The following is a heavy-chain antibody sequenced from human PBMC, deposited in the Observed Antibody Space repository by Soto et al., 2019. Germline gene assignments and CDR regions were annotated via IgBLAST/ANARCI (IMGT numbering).Heavy chain of an antibody. D-gene: IGHD4-17*01. CDR2: IHSDGVT. CDR1: GFIVGKNY. V-gene: IGHV3-53*01. Sequence: GSLRSSCAAFGFIVGKNYINCVRQAPGGGLEWVSVIHSDGVTYYADSVKGRFTVSRDNSKNTLYLQMNSLRAQDTAVYYCAREPFAADYVACPEFFSWR. CDR3: AREPFAADYVACPEFFS. J-gene: IGHJ5*01.